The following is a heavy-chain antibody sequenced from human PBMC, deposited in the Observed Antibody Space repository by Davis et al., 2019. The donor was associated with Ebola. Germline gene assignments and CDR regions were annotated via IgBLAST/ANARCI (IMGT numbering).Heavy chain of an antibody. CDR3: VRDPALVVTGGGWYFDL. CDR1: GFTFSDYG. V-gene: IGHV3-21*01. Sequence: GESLKISCAASGFTFSDYGMSWVRQAPGKGLEWVSGISGSGVFTYYADSVKGRFTVSRDNAKNSLYLQMNSLRAEDTAVYYCVRDPALVVTGGGWYFDLWGRGTLVTVSS. J-gene: IGHJ2*01. CDR2: ISGSGVFT. D-gene: IGHD2-21*02.